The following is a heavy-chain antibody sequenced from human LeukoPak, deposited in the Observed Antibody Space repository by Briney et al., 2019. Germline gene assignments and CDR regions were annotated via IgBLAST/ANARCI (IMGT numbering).Heavy chain of an antibody. CDR2: IKQDGSEK. V-gene: IGHV3-7*01. J-gene: IGHJ4*02. CDR1: GFTFSSHW. CDR3: AREPHIAVVTHFDY. D-gene: IGHD6-19*01. Sequence: GGSLRLSCTASGFTFSSHWMSWVRQAPWKGLEWVANIKQDGSEKYYVDSVKGRFTISRDNAKNSLFLQMNSLRAEDTAVYYCAREPHIAVVTHFDYWGQGTLVTVSS.